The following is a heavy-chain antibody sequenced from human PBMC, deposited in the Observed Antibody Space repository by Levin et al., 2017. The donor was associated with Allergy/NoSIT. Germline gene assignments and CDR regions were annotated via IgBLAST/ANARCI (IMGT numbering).Heavy chain of an antibody. Sequence: NTSETLSLTCAVYGGSFSGYYWSWIRQPPGKGLEWIGEINHSGSTNYNPSLKSRVTISVDTSKNQFSLKLSSVTAADTAVYYCARRSRSVTTVRRGSFDYWGQGTLVTVSS. CDR1: GGSFSGYY. D-gene: IGHD4-17*01. CDR2: INHSGST. CDR3: ARRSRSVTTVRRGSFDY. J-gene: IGHJ4*02. V-gene: IGHV4-34*01.